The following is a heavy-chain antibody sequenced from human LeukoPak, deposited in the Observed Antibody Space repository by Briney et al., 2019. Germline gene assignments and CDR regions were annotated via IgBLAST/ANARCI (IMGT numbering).Heavy chain of an antibody. CDR3: ARGLAYCGGDCYSPDFDY. D-gene: IGHD2-21*02. CDR1: GYTFTSYG. V-gene: IGHV1-8*03. J-gene: IGHJ4*02. Sequence: GASVKVSCKASGYTFTSYGISWVRQAPGQGLEWMGWMNPNSGNTGYAQKFQGRVTITRNTSISTAYMELSSLRSEDTAVYYCARGLAYCGGDCYSPDFDYWGQGTLVTVSS. CDR2: MNPNSGNT.